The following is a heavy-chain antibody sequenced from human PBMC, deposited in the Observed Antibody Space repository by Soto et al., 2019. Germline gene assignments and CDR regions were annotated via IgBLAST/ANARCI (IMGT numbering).Heavy chain of an antibody. D-gene: IGHD3-3*01. CDR2: IWFDGSNK. V-gene: IGHV3-33*01. J-gene: IGHJ4*02. CDR1: GFTFSNSG. Sequence: PGGSLRLSCAASGFTFSNSGMHWVRQAPGKGLEWVAIIWFDGSNKHYADSVKGRFTISRDNSKNTLYLQMTSLRAEDTAVYYCARGGVTARFDYWGQGALVTVSS. CDR3: ARGGVTARFDY.